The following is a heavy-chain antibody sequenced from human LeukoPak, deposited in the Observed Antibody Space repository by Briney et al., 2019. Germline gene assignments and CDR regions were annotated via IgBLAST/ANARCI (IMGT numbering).Heavy chain of an antibody. D-gene: IGHD3-16*01. CDR1: GFTFSSYA. CDR3: AKDLGQQEATHFQH. CDR2: ISGSGGST. V-gene: IGHV3-23*01. J-gene: IGHJ1*01. Sequence: GGSLRLSCAASGFTFSSYAMSWVRQAPGKGLEWVSAISGSGGSTYYADSVKGRSTISRDNSKNTLYLQMNSLRAEDTAVYYCAKDLGQQEATHFQHWGQGTLVTVSS.